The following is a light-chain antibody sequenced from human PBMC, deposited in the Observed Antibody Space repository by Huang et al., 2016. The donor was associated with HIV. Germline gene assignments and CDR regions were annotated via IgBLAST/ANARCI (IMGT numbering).Light chain of an antibody. V-gene: IGKV1-NL1*01. CDR1: PGISNS. CDR3: QQYYSTPMYT. J-gene: IGKJ2*01. Sequence: DIQMTQSPSSLSASVGDRVTITFRASPGISNSLAWYQQKPGKAPKLLLYAASRLESGVPSRFSGSGSGTDYTLTISSLQPEDFATYYCQQYYSTPMYTFGQGTKLEIK. CDR2: AAS.